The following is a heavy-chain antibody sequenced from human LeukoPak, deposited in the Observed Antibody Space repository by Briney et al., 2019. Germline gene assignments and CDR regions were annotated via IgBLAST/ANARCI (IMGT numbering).Heavy chain of an antibody. J-gene: IGHJ4*02. CDR1: GFTVSSNY. CDR2: IYSGGST. CDR3: ARAGGTIFGVVIPFDY. V-gene: IGHV3-66*02. D-gene: IGHD3-3*01. Sequence: GGSLRLSCAASGFTVSSNYMSWVRQAPGKGLEWVSVIYSGGSTYYADSAKGRFTISRDNSKNTLYLQMNSLRAEDTAVYYCARAGGTIFGVVIPFDYWGQGTLVTVSS.